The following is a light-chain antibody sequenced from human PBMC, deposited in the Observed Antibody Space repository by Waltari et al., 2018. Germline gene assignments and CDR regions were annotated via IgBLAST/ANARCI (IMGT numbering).Light chain of an antibody. CDR1: QTVRTTY. CDR3: QQYDSSPLT. V-gene: IGKV3-20*01. J-gene: IGKJ4*01. Sequence: EIVLTQSPGPLSLSPGERATLPCRASQTVRTTYLAWYQQKPGQAPTLLIYDASSRATGIPDRFSGSGSGTDFSLTISSLEPEDFAVYYCQQYDSSPLTFGRGTKVEIK. CDR2: DAS.